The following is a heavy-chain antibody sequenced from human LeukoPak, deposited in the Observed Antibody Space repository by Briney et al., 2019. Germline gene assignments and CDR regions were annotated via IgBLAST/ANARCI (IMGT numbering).Heavy chain of an antibody. CDR3: ARDDYYDSSQYYNY. Sequence: ASVKVSCKASGYTFTSYGISWVRQAPGQGLEWMGWISAYNGNTNYAQKLQGRVTMTTDTSTSTAYMELRSLRSDDTAVYYCARDDYYDSSQYYNYWGQGTLVTVSS. V-gene: IGHV1-18*01. CDR2: ISAYNGNT. CDR1: GYTFTSYG. J-gene: IGHJ4*02. D-gene: IGHD3-22*01.